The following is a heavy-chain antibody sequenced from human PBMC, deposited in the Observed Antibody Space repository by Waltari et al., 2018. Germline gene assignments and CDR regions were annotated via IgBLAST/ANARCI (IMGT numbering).Heavy chain of an antibody. V-gene: IGHV1-24*01. D-gene: IGHD6-19*01. Sequence: QVQLVQSGAEVKKPGASVKVSCKVSGYTLTELSMHWVRKAPGKGLEWMGGLDPEEGETIYAQKCQGRGTRTEDTSTDTAYMELSSLRSEDTAVYYCATGQWLVNPYFDYWGQGTLVTVSS. CDR2: LDPEEGET. CDR1: GYTLTELS. J-gene: IGHJ4*02. CDR3: ATGQWLVNPYFDY.